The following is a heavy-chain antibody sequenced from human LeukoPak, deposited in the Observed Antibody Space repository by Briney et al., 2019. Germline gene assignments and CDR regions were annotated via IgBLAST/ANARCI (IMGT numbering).Heavy chain of an antibody. Sequence: PGGALRLSCAASRITCGSYRMSGYLQALGEALKMEANIKQGGSAKYYVDPVKGRFTISRDNAKNSVYLQMYSLRAEATAVCCCASTERRLDYWVQGTLVTVSS. D-gene: IGHD1-1*01. CDR3: ASTERRLDY. V-gene: IGHV3-7*01. J-gene: IGHJ4*02. CDR2: IKQGGSAK. CDR1: RITCGSYR.